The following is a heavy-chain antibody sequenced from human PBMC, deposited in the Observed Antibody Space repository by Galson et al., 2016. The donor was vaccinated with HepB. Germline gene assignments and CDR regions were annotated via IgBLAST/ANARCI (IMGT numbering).Heavy chain of an antibody. Sequence: SENLSLTCTVSGGSIGSSYWSWIRQPPGKGLAWIGSIYNTGHTSDTPSLKSRVTMSVDMSKNQLSLKVTSGTAAATAVYYCARESWFGIYFFADWGQGTPVTVSS. CDR1: GGSIGSSY. CDR3: ARESWFGIYFFAD. J-gene: IGHJ4*02. D-gene: IGHD3-10*01. CDR2: IYNTGHT. V-gene: IGHV4-59*13.